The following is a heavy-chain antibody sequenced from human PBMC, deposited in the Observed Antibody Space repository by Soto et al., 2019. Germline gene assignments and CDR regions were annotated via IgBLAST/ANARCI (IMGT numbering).Heavy chain of an antibody. CDR1: GYIFTDHC. D-gene: IGHD2-21*02. J-gene: IGHJ6*02. CDR3: ARRHYCRGDCTINPDYYSGMDV. CDR2: ICPGYSNI. Sequence: EVQVVQSGAEVKEPGESLKISCKGSGYIFTDHCIVWLRQMAGKGLEWVGIICPGYSNIIYSPSVQGQVTISADMSISTAYLQWSSLKASDTAIYYCARRHYCRGDCTINPDYYSGMDVWGQGTTVTVSS. V-gene: IGHV5-51*01.